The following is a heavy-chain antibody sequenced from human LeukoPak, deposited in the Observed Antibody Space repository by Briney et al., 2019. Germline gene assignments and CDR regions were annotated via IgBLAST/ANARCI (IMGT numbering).Heavy chain of an antibody. Sequence: PGGSMRLSCAASGFTVSSNYMSWVRQAPGKGMEWVSVMYSGGSTYYADSVKGRLTISRDNSKNTLCRQRNSLRAEETAVYCCARDITSLSNPIGWGQGTLVTVSS. D-gene: IGHD3-3*02. CDR2: MYSGGST. V-gene: IGHV3-66*01. J-gene: IGHJ4*02. CDR3: ARDITSLSNPIG. CDR1: GFTVSSNY.